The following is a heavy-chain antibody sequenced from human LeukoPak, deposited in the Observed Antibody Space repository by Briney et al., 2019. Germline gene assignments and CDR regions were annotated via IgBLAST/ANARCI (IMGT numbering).Heavy chain of an antibody. Sequence: GESLKISCKGSGYSFTLYRISWVRQMPGKGLEWMGRIDPSDSYTNYSPSFQGHVTISADKSISTAYLQWSSLKASDTAMYYCARTQRPGYTSSSFDYWGQGTLVTVSS. CDR3: ARTQRPGYTSSSFDY. CDR1: GYSFTLYR. D-gene: IGHD6-13*01. V-gene: IGHV5-10-1*01. J-gene: IGHJ4*02. CDR2: IDPSDSYT.